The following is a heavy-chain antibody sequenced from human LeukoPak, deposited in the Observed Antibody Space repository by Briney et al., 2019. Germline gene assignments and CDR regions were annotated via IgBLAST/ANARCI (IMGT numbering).Heavy chain of an antibody. J-gene: IGHJ4*02. CDR3: ARVRLRYCSSTSCHIFDY. CDR2: ISTYNGNT. CDR1: GYTFTTYA. D-gene: IGHD2-2*01. V-gene: IGHV1-18*01. Sequence: ASVKVSCTASGYTFTTYAISWVRQAPGQGLEWMGWISTYNGNTNYAQKFQGRVTLTTDTSTSTAYMELRSLRSDDTAVYYCARVRLRYCSSTSCHIFDYWGQGTLVTVSS.